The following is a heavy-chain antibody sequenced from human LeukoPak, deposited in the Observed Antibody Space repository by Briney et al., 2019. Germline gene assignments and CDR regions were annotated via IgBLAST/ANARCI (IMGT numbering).Heavy chain of an antibody. V-gene: IGHV3-30*04. Sequence: PGGSLRLSCAASGFTFSSYAMHWVPQAPGKGLEWVAVISYDGRNKYYPESVKGRFTISRDNSKNTLYLKMNSLRAEDTAVYYCGRGITGTVFDYWGQGTLVTVSS. D-gene: IGHD1-7*01. CDR3: GRGITGTVFDY. CDR2: ISYDGRNK. CDR1: GFTFSSYA. J-gene: IGHJ4*02.